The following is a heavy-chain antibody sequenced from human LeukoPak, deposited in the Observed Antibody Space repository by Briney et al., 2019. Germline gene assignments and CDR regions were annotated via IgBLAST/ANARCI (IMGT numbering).Heavy chain of an antibody. V-gene: IGHV3-9*01. CDR2: INWDSGYI. D-gene: IGHD2-8*01. Sequence: PGRSLRLSCAASGFTFEGCATHWVRQAPGKGLEWVSSINWDSGYIEYADSVRGRFTISRDNAKNSLYLQMNSLKPGDTALYFCAKEGSVCRNGICRYFDYWGQGTPVTVSS. CDR1: GFTFEGCA. J-gene: IGHJ4*02. CDR3: AKEGSVCRNGICRYFDY.